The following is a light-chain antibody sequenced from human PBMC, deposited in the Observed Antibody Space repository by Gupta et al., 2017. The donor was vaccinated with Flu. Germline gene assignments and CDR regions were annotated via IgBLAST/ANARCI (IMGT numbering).Light chain of an antibody. CDR2: SAS. J-gene: IGKJ3*01. V-gene: IGKV1-39*01. Sequence: PSSLSASVGDRVTNTCRADQNVSNYLSWYQQKPGKAPRLLISSASQLESGVPSRFRGSGSGTNFILTIDNLQPDDFATYYCRQCVTTPLTFGHGTNVNIK. CDR3: RQCVTTPLT. CDR1: QNVSNY.